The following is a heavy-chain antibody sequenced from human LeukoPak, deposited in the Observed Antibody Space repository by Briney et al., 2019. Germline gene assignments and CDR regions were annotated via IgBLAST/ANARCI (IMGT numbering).Heavy chain of an antibody. CDR3: AKEENYGSGSYYNDYFDY. CDR1: GFTFSSYA. J-gene: IGHJ4*02. Sequence: PGGSLRLSCAASGFTFSSYAMSWVRQAPGKGLEWVSAISGSGGSTYYADSVKGRFTISRDNSKNTLYLQMNSLRAEDTAVYYCAKEENYGSGSYYNDYFDYLGQGTLVTVSS. V-gene: IGHV3-23*01. CDR2: ISGSGGST. D-gene: IGHD3-10*01.